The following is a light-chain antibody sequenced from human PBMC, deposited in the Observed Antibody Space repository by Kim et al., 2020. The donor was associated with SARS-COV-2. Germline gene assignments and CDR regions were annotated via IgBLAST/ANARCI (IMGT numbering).Light chain of an antibody. V-gene: IGKV1-17*01. CDR3: LQHSTYPIT. Sequence: ASVRDRVTITCRASQDIRNDLGWYQQNPGRAPKRRIYGASSLQSGVPSRFSGSGSGTEFTLTISSVQPEDFATYFCLQHSTYPITFGQGTRLEIK. CDR2: GAS. CDR1: QDIRND. J-gene: IGKJ5*01.